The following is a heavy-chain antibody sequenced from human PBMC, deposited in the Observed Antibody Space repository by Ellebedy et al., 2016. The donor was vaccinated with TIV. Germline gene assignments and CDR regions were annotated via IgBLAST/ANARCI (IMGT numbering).Heavy chain of an antibody. CDR1: GFSFSGYG. V-gene: IGHV3-30*03. CDR2: ISYDATKK. D-gene: IGHD3-22*01. CDR3: ATTYYYDSSSEWGFDH. Sequence: PGGSLRLSCAASGFSFSGYGMHWVRQAPGKGLEWVAVISYDATKKYYADTVKGRFTISRDNSKNTLSLQMNSLRAEDTAVYYCATTYYYDSSSEWGFDHWGQGTQVTVSS. J-gene: IGHJ4*02.